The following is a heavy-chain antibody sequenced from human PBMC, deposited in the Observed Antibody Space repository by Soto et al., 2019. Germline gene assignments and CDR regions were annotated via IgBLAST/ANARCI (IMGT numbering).Heavy chain of an antibody. CDR2: IYYSGSN. Sequence: SETLSLTCTVSGGSISSYYWSCIRQLPGKGLESIGYIYYSGSNNYNPSLKSRVTISLDTSKNQFSLKLSSVTAADTAVYFCARDPGYCTNGVCPIFEFWGQGLMVTVSS. V-gene: IGHV4-59*13. D-gene: IGHD2-8*01. CDR1: GGSISSYY. J-gene: IGHJ4*02. CDR3: ARDPGYCTNGVCPIFEF.